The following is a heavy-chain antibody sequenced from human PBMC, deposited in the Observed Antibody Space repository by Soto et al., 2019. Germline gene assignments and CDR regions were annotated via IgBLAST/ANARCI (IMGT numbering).Heavy chain of an antibody. CDR3: ARGASYYDILTGYYTDPPPFGY. J-gene: IGHJ4*02. V-gene: IGHV4-59*01. D-gene: IGHD3-9*01. Sequence: PSETLSLTCTVSGGSISSYYWSWIRQPPGKGLEWIGYIYYSGSTNYNPSLKSRVTISVDTSKNQFSLKLSSVTAADTAVYYCARGASYYDILTGYYTDPPPFGYWGQGXLVTVYS. CDR2: IYYSGST. CDR1: GGSISSYY.